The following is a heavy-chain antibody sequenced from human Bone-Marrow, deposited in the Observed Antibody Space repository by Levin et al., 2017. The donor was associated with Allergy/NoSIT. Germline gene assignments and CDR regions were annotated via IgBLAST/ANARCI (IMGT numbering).Heavy chain of an antibody. Sequence: SPTLSLPCSVSGASITSGDHYWSWIRQSPGKGLAWIGYIYYSGSTYYNPSLMTRITISLDPSKNHFSLKLRSVTVADTAVYYCASLSYYYGAGTHPDEDYWGQGALVIVSS. CDR1: GASITSGDHY. D-gene: IGHD3-10*01. J-gene: IGHJ4*02. V-gene: IGHV4-30-4*01. CDR2: IYYSGST. CDR3: ASLSYYYGAGTHPDEDY.